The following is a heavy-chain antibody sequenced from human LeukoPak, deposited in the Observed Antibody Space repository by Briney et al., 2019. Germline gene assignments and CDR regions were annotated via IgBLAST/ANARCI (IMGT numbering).Heavy chain of an antibody. CDR3: AREGAGAHYFDY. D-gene: IGHD1-26*01. V-gene: IGHV4-59*01. Sequence: SETLSLTCTVSGGSISSFYWSWIRRPPGKGLEWIGYIFYSGSTNYNPSLKSRVTISVDTSKNQFSLKLSSVTAADTAVYYCAREGAGAHYFDYWGQGTLVTVSS. J-gene: IGHJ4*02. CDR2: IFYSGST. CDR1: GGSISSFY.